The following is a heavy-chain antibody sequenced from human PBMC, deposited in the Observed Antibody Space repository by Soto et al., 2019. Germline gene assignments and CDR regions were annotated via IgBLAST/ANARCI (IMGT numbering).Heavy chain of an antibody. V-gene: IGHV4-59*08. CDR3: ARYSRLDS. CDR2: IYYTGST. J-gene: IGHJ4*02. CDR1: GGSISGYY. Sequence: SETLSLTCTVSGGSISGYYWSWIRQPPGKRLEWIGYIYYTGSTNYNPSLRSRVTISIDTSKNQFSLKLSSVTAADTAVYYCARYSRLDSWGKGTLFTLSS. D-gene: IGHD2-15*01.